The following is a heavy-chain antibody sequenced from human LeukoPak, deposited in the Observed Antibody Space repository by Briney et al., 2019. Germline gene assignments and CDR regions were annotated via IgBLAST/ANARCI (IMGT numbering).Heavy chain of an antibody. J-gene: IGHJ4*02. CDR3: ARQDGRALYYFDY. V-gene: IGHV5-51*01. D-gene: IGHD5-24*01. CDR2: IYPADSDT. CDR1: GYSFTYYW. Sequence: GESLKISCKGSGYSFTYYWIGWVRQMPGKGLEWMGIIYPADSDTRYSPSFQGQVTISADKSTSTAYLPWSSLKASDTAMYYCARQDGRALYYFDYWGQGTLVTVSS.